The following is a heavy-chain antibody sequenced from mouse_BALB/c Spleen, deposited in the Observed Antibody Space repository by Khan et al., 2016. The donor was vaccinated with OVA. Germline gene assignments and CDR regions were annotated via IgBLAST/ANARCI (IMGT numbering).Heavy chain of an antibody. V-gene: IGHV3-2*02. CDR3: ARIQGGDFDY. CDR2: ISYSGNT. CDR1: GYSITSDYA. J-gene: IGHJ2*01. D-gene: IGHD3-2*02. Sequence: EVQLQESGPGLVKPSQSLSLTCTVTGYSITSDYAWNWIRQFPGNKLEWMGYISYSGNTKYNPSLKSRISITRDTSKNQFFLQLNFVTIEDTATYYCARIQGGDFDYWGQVTTLTVSS.